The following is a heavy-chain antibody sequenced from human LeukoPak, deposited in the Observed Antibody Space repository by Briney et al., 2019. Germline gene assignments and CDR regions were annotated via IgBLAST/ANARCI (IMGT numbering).Heavy chain of an antibody. D-gene: IGHD6-19*01. CDR2: IYYTGKN. CDR3: VRRDTGWNYFDY. CDR1: GGSTNSHY. Sequence: SETLSLTCAVSGGSTNSHYWGWIRHRPGRGLQWIGDIYYTGKNNYNPSLKSRVTISLDTSKDHLSLNLTSVLAADTAIYYCVRRDTGWNYFDYWGQGILVTVSS. V-gene: IGHV4-59*08. J-gene: IGHJ4*02.